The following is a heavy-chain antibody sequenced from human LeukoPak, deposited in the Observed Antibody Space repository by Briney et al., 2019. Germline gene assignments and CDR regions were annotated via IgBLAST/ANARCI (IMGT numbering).Heavy chain of an antibody. J-gene: IGHJ6*02. CDR1: GFTFSSYA. CDR3: ARDRRISMADSDYYYYGMDV. Sequence: GGSLRLSCAASGFTFSSYAMSWVRQAPGKGLEWVSAISGSGGSTYYADSVKGRFTISRDNSKNTLYLQMNSLRAEDTAVYYCARDRRISMADSDYYYYGMDVWGQGTTVTVSS. D-gene: IGHD6-19*01. CDR2: ISGSGGST. V-gene: IGHV3-23*01.